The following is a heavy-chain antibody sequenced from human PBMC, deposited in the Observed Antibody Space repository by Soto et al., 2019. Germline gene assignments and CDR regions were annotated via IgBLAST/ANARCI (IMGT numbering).Heavy chain of an antibody. Sequence: SETLSLTCTVSGASISGFYWSWIRKSAGKGLEWIGRIYATGTTDYNPSLKSRVMMSVDTSKKQFSLKLRSVTAADTAVYYCVRDGTKALRDWFDPWGQGISVTVSS. CDR2: IYATGTT. D-gene: IGHD1-1*01. J-gene: IGHJ5*02. V-gene: IGHV4-4*07. CDR3: VRDGTKALRDWFDP. CDR1: GASISGFY.